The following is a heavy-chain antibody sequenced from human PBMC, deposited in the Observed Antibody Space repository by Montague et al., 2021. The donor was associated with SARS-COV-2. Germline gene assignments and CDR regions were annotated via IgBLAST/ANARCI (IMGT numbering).Heavy chain of an antibody. D-gene: IGHD3-10*01. CDR3: ARGSGVYYYYYYGMDV. CDR1: GGSFSGYY. J-gene: IGHJ6*02. CDR2: INHSGST. V-gene: IGHV4-34*01. Sequence: SETLSLTCAVYGGSFSGYYWSWIRQPPGKGLEWIGEINHSGSTNYNPSLKSRVTISVDTSKNQFSLKLSSVTAADTAVYYCARGSGVYYYYYYGMDVWGQGTTVTVS.